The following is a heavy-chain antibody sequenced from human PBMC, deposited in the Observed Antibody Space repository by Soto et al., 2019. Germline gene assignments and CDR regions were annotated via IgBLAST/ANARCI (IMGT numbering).Heavy chain of an antibody. CDR2: ISGGGSYI. CDR3: ARDSDCHSTSCFFPPHV. J-gene: IGHJ6*02. Sequence: PGGPLRLSCSASGFTFSDENMSWVRQVPGKGLEWVSGISGGGSYIFYADSVQGRFSISRDNPKNSLFLEMNSLRVEDTAVYYCARDSDCHSTSCFFPPHVWGQGTTVTVSS. CDR1: GFTFSDEN. D-gene: IGHD2-2*01. V-gene: IGHV3-21*06.